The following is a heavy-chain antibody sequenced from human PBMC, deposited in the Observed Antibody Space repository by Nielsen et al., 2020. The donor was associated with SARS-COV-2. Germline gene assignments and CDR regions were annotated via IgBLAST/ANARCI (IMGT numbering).Heavy chain of an antibody. CDR3: AKGGYCSSTSCYIPYYYYYGMDV. D-gene: IGHD2-2*01. CDR1: GFTFSSYA. V-gene: IGHV3-23*01. Sequence: GGSLRLSCAASGFTFSSYAMSWVRQAPGKGLEWVSAISGSGGSTYYADSVKGRFTISRDNSKNTLYLQMNSLRAEDTAVYYCAKGGYCSSTSCYIPYYYYYGMDVWGQGTTVTVSS. J-gene: IGHJ6*02. CDR2: ISGSGGST.